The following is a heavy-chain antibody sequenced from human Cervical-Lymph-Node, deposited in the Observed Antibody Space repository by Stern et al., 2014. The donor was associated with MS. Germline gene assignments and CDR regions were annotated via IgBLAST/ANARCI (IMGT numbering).Heavy chain of an antibody. V-gene: IGHV4-34*01. CDR1: GGSFSDYY. Sequence: QVQLQQWGAGLLKPSETLSLTCAVFGGSFSDYYWSWIRQPPGKGLEWIGEINYSGSVTSTPSLKIRVTISVDTSKKQFSLNLSSVTAADTAVYYCAKARRGLGAFDLWGQGTLVTVSS. CDR3: AKARRGLGAFDL. J-gene: IGHJ3*01. CDR2: INYSGSV.